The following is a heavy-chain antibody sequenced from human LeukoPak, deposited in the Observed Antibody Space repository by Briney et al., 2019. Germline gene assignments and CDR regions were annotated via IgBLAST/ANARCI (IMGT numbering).Heavy chain of an antibody. Sequence: ASVKVSCRASGYTFSGYFMHWVRQAPGQGLEWMGWIYPNSGGTKYAQKFQGRVTMTRDTSISTIYMELSSLRSDDTAMYYCARFSGSSNFDYWGQGTLVTVSS. CDR2: IYPNSGGT. J-gene: IGHJ4*02. V-gene: IGHV1-2*02. CDR1: GYTFSGYF. D-gene: IGHD1-26*01. CDR3: ARFSGSSNFDY.